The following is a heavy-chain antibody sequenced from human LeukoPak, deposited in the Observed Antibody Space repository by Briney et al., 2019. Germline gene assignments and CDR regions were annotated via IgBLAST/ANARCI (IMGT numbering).Heavy chain of an antibody. Sequence: PSETLSLTCTVSGGSISSYYWSWIRQPPGKGLEWIGYIYYSGSTNYNPSLKSRVTISVDTSKNQFSLKLSSVTAADTAVYYCARRPRKPIVVVPAAMRARNNWFDPWGQGTLVTVSS. CDR3: ARRPRKPIVVVPAAMRARNNWFDP. V-gene: IGHV4-59*12. J-gene: IGHJ5*02. D-gene: IGHD2-2*01. CDR2: IYYSGST. CDR1: GGSISSYY.